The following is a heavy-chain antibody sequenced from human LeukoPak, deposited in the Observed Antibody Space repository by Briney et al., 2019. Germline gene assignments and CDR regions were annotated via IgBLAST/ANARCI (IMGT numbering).Heavy chain of an antibody. CDR1: GFTFSRYA. V-gene: IGHV3-23*01. CDR2: ISGSGGST. D-gene: IGHD6-19*01. Sequence: GGSLRLSCAASGFTFSRYAMSWVRQAPGKGLEWVSAISGSGGSTYYADSVKGRFTISRDNSKNTLYLQMNSLRAEDTAVYYCAKEEVGYSSGWYVSSWYFDLWGRGTLVTVSS. CDR3: AKEEVGYSSGWYVSSWYFDL. J-gene: IGHJ2*01.